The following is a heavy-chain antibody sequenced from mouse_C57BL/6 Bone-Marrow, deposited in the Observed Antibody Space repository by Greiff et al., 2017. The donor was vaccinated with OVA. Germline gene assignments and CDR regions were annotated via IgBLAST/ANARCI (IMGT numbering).Heavy chain of an antibody. V-gene: IGHV5-6*01. J-gene: IGHJ2*01. CDR3: ARQGITTVV. CDR1: GFTFSSYG. D-gene: IGHD1-1*01. Sequence: EVKLQESGGDLVKPGGSLKLSCAASGFTFSSYGMSWVRQTPDKRLEWVATISSGGSYTYYPDSVKGRFTISRDNAKNTLYLQMSSLKSEDTAMYYCARQGITTVVWGQGTTLTVSS. CDR2: ISSGGSYT.